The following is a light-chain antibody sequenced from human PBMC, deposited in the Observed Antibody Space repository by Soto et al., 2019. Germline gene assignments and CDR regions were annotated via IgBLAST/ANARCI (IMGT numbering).Light chain of an antibody. J-gene: IGKJ4*01. CDR1: QSVSNY. Sequence: EIVLTQSPATLSLSPGERATLSCRASQSVSNYLAWYSQNPGQPPRLLIFDASNRATGIPARFSGSGSGTDFTLTISSLEPQDFAVYYCQQRSNWPLLAFGGGTKVEIK. V-gene: IGKV3-11*01. CDR2: DAS. CDR3: QQRSNWPLLA.